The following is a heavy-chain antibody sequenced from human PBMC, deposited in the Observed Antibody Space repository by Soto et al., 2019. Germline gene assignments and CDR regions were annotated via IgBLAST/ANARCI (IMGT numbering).Heavy chain of an antibody. D-gene: IGHD4-17*01. V-gene: IGHV3-23*01. CDR1: GFTFSSYA. CDR3: AKDYSTVTTDPLSVVLFDY. J-gene: IGHJ4*02. CDR2: ITSDGRT. Sequence: LRLSCAASGFTFSSYAMSWVRQAPGKGLEWVSIITSDGRTYYADSVKGRFTISRDNSKNTVYLQMNSLRAEDTAVYYCAKDYSTVTTDPLSVVLFDYWGQGALVTVSS.